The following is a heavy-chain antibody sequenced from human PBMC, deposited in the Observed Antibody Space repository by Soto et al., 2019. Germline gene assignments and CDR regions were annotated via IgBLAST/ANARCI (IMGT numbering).Heavy chain of an antibody. CDR2: TYYRSKWYN. D-gene: IGHD3-16*01. V-gene: IGHV6-1*01. CDR1: GDSVSSNSAA. J-gene: IGHJ6*02. CDR3: ARLGLPARYYYYGMDV. Sequence: SQTLSLTCAISGDSVSSNSAAWNWIRQSPSRGLEWLGRTYYRSKWYNDYAVSVKSRVTTNPDTSKNQFSLQLNSVTPEGTAVYYCARLGLPARYYYYGMDVWGQGTTVTVSS.